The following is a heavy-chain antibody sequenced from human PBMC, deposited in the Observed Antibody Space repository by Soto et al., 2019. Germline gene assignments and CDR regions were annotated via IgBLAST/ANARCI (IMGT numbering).Heavy chain of an antibody. CDR2: VSWNSDTI. J-gene: IGHJ6*02. D-gene: IGHD3-10*01. Sequence: EVQLVESGGGLVQPGRSLRLSCVASGFTFDEYAMHWVRQAPGKGLEWVSGVSWNSDTIGYADSVKGRFTISRDNVKNSLYLQMNSLRPEDTALYYCANVCCLRIYYCWGMYVWGQGTTVTVSS. CDR1: GFTFDEYA. CDR3: ANVCCLRIYYCWGMYV. V-gene: IGHV3-9*01.